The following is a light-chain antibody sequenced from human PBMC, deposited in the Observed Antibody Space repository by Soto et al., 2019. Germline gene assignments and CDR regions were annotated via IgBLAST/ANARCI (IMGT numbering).Light chain of an antibody. CDR2: LGS. Sequence: EIVMTQSPLSLSVTPGESASFSSSPSQTLLHIMGNTYFDWYLQKPGQSPHLLIYLGSNRASGVPDRFSGSGSGTDFTLKITRVEAEDVGVYYCMQALQTPLTFGQGTRLEIK. CDR1: QTLLHIMGNTY. J-gene: IGKJ5*01. V-gene: IGKV2-28*01. CDR3: MQALQTPLT.